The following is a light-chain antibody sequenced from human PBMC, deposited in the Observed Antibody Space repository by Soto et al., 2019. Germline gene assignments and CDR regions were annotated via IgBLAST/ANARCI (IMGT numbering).Light chain of an antibody. V-gene: IGKV1-8*01. Sequence: AIRMTQSPSSLSASTGDRVTITCRASQGISSYLAWYQQKPGKAPKLLLYAASTLQSGVPSRFSGRGSGTDFTLTVSCLQSEDFAAYYLQQYYSYARTFGQGTKVEIK. J-gene: IGKJ1*01. CDR3: QQYYSYART. CDR1: QGISSY. CDR2: AAS.